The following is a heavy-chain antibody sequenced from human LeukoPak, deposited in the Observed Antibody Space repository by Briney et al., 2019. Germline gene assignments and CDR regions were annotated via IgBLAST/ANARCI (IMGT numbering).Heavy chain of an antibody. CDR2: INHRGST. V-gene: IGHV4-38-2*02. J-gene: IGHJ5*02. D-gene: IGHD3-3*01. CDR1: GYSISSGYY. Sequence: PSETLSLTCTVSGYSISSGYYWGWIRQPPGKGLEWIGRINHRGSTYYNPSLKTRVTISVDTSKNQFSLKLSSVTAADTAVYYCARDARRITIFGVVLKSNWFDPWGQGTLVTVSS. CDR3: ARDARRITIFGVVLKSNWFDP.